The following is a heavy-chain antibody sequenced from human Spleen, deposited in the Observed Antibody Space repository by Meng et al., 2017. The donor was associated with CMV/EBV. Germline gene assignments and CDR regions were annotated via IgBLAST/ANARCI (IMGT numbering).Heavy chain of an antibody. CDR2: IIAIFHTT. D-gene: IGHD5-12*01. Sequence: SVKVSCKASGGTFRSNAISWVRQAPGQGLEWMGGIIAIFHTTNYAQKFQGRVTITMDEFPSTAFLELSGLRYEDTAVYYCAEAKGYSGYDFVEWGQGTLVTVSS. J-gene: IGHJ1*01. CDR3: AEAKGYSGYDFVE. CDR1: GGTFRSNA. V-gene: IGHV1-69*05.